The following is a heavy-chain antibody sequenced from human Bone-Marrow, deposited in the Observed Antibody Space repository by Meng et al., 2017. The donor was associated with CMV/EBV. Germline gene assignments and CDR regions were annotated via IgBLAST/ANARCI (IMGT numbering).Heavy chain of an antibody. J-gene: IGHJ4*02. CDR1: GFTFSSYG. Sequence: GESLKISCAASGFTFSSYGMHWVRQAPGKGLEWVAVIWYDGSNKYYADSVKGRFTISRDNSKNTLYLQMNSLRAEDTAVYYCAKAPVSSGWPPFAYWGQGPLVPVYS. V-gene: IGHV3-33*06. CDR2: IWYDGSNK. CDR3: AKAPVSSGWPPFAY. D-gene: IGHD6-19*01.